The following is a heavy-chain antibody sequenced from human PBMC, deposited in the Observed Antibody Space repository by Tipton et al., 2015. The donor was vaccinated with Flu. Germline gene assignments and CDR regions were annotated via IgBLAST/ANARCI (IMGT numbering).Heavy chain of an antibody. CDR1: GGSISSSNCY. CDR2: IYYTGST. Sequence: LRLSCTVSGGSISSSNCYWGWIRQPPEKGLEWIGSIYYTGSTYYNPSLKSRVTISADTSKNQFSLKLSSVTAADTAVYYCARTYSYGDYDVWGQGTLVTVSS. J-gene: IGHJ4*02. V-gene: IGHV4-39*01. CDR3: ARTYSYGDYDV. D-gene: IGHD4-17*01.